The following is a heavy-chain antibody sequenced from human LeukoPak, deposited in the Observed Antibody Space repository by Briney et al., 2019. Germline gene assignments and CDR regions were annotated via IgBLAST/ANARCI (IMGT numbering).Heavy chain of an antibody. CDR2: ISYDGSNK. CDR3: ARDYYDYVWGSYRYLVSGLLGY. J-gene: IGHJ4*02. Sequence: GGSLRLSCAASGFTFSSYAMPWVRQAPGKGLEWVAVISYDGSNKYYADSVKGRFTISRDNSKNTLYLQMNSLRAEDTAVYYCARDYYDYVWGSYRYLVSGLLGYWGQGTLVTVSS. CDR1: GFTFSSYA. V-gene: IGHV3-30-3*01. D-gene: IGHD3-16*02.